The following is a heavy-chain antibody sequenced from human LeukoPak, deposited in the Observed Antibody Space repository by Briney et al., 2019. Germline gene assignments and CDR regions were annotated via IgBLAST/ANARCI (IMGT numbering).Heavy chain of an antibody. D-gene: IGHD3-9*01. CDR1: GFTFSSYG. V-gene: IGHV3-30*02. CDR2: IRYDGSNK. CDR3: ARGPLRYFDWLLGDY. Sequence: PGGSLRLSCAASGFTFSSYGMHWVRQAPGKGLEWVAFIRYDGSNKYYADSVKGRFTISRDNSKNTLYLQMNSLRAEDTAVYYCARGPLRYFDWLLGDYWGQGTLVTVSS. J-gene: IGHJ4*02.